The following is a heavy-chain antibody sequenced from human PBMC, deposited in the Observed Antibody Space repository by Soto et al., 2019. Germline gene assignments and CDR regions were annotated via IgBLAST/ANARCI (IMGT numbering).Heavy chain of an antibody. CDR3: ASTMGGSIAAAQYPIYGMDV. Sequence: NPSETLSLTCTVSGGSVSSGSYYWSWIRQPPGKGLEWIGYIYYSGSTNYNPSLKSRVTISVDTSKNQFSLKLSSVTAADTAVYYCASTMGGSIAAAQYPIYGMDVWGQGTTVTVSS. CDR2: IYYSGST. V-gene: IGHV4-61*01. CDR1: GGSVSSGSYY. D-gene: IGHD6-13*01. J-gene: IGHJ6*02.